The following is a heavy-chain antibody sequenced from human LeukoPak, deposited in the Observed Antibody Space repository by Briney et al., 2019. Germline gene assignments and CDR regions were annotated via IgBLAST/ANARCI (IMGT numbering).Heavy chain of an antibody. CDR2: IYFSGSV. D-gene: IGHD1-26*01. CDR3: AKHNGGGIVSYVAPGPPDYFDH. J-gene: IGHJ4*02. Sequence: PSETLSLTCAVYGGSFSGYYWSWIRQPPGKGLECIGSIYFSGSVYYNPSLRSRVTISLDTSTKQLSLKLTSVTAADTAIYYCAKHNGGGIVSYVAPGPPDYFDHWGQGALVTVSS. V-gene: IGHV4-34*01. CDR1: GGSFSGYY.